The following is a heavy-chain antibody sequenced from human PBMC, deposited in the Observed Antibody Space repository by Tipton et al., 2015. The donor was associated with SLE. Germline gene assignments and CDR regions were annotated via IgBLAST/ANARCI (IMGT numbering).Heavy chain of an antibody. CDR2: INTNTGNP. D-gene: IGHD4-11*01. CDR3: AKGNDYSSYYYYYGMDV. CDR1: GYTFTSYA. J-gene: IGHJ6*02. V-gene: IGHV7-4-1*02. Sequence: QVQLVQSGPEVKKPGASVKVSCKASGYTFTSYAMNWVRQAPGQGLEWMGWINTNTGNPTYAQGFTGRFVFSLDTSVSTAYLQISSLKAEDTAVYYCAKGNDYSSYYYYYGMDVWGQGTTVTVSS.